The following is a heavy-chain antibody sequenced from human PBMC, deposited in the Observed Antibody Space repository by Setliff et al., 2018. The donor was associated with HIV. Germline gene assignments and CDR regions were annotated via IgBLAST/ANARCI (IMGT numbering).Heavy chain of an antibody. Sequence: GGSLRLSCAASGFTFTNAWMSWVRQAPGKGLEWVGRIKSKTDGETEDYAAPVKGRFTISRDDSRSTLYLQMNGLITEDTALYYCTTAVAQNWYGSGNENYWGQGTLVTV. J-gene: IGHJ4*02. CDR3: TTAVAQNWYGSGNENY. CDR2: IKSKTDGETE. CDR1: GFTFTNAW. D-gene: IGHD3-10*01. V-gene: IGHV3-15*01.